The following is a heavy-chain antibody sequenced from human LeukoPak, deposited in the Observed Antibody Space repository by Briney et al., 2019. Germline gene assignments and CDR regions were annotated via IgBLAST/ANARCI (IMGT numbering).Heavy chain of an antibody. CDR1: GYTFTSYY. CDR2: INPSGGST. D-gene: IGHD3-10*01. J-gene: IGHJ4*02. Sequence: ASVKVSCKASGYTFTSYYMHWVRQAPGQGLEWMGIINPSGGSTSYAQKFQGRVTMTRDTSTSTVYMELSRLRSDDTAVYYCARGGRGAGFYYGSGSYHTFNYFDYWGQGTLVTVSS. CDR3: ARGGRGAGFYYGSGSYHTFNYFDY. V-gene: IGHV1-46*01.